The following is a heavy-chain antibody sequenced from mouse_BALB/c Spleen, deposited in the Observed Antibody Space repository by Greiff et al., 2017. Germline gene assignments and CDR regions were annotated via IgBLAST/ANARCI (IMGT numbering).Heavy chain of an antibody. CDR3: ARDRDPYAMDY. D-gene: IGHD3-1*01. CDR1: GFTFSDYG. J-gene: IGHJ4*01. CDR2: ISNLAYSI. V-gene: IGHV5-15*02. Sequence: DVLLVESGGGLVQPGGSRKLSCAASGFTFSDYGMAWVRQAPGKGPEWVAFISNLAYSIYYADTVTGRFTISRENAKNTLYLEMSSLRSEDTAMYYCARDRDPYAMDYWGQGTSVTVSS.